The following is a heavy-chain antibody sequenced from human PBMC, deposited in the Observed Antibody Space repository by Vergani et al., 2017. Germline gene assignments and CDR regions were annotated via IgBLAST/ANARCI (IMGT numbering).Heavy chain of an antibody. CDR1: GFTFSSYG. CDR3: AKEGWVGTDEYFDY. D-gene: IGHD5-18*01. CDR2: ISYDGSNK. Sequence: VQLVESGGGLVKPGGSLRLSCAASGFTFSSYGMHWVRQAPGKGLEWVAVISYDGSNKYYADSVQSRFTISRDNSKNTLYLQMKSLRAEDTAVYYCAKEGWVGTDEYFDYWGQGTLVTVSS. V-gene: IGHV3-30*18. J-gene: IGHJ4*02.